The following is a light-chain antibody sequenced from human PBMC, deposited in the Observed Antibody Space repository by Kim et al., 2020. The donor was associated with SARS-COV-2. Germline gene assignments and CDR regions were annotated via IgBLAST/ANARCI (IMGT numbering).Light chain of an antibody. CDR3: SAWDTSRDAWV. V-gene: IGLV10-54*01. CDR2: RNS. Sequence: TTTLACTGTSNSVGNQGATWQQEDQSHPPKIVFYRNSKRPSGTTERFSGSRSGNTASLTITGLQTEDEADYCCSAWDTSRDAWVFGGRTQLTVL. J-gene: IGLJ3*02. CDR1: SNSVGNQG.